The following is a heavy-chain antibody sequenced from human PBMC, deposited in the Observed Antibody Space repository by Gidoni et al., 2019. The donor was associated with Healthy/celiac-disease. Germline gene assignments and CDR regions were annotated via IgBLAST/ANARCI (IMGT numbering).Heavy chain of an antibody. J-gene: IGHJ5*02. V-gene: IGHV3-73*02. Sequence: EVQLVESGGGLVQPGGSLKLSCAASGFPFSGSAMHWVRQASGKGLEWVGRIRSKANSYATAYAASVKGRFTISRDDSKNTAYLQMNSLKTEDTAVYYCTRHDDYGDYRFDPWGQGTLVTVSS. CDR3: TRHDDYGDYRFDP. D-gene: IGHD4-17*01. CDR1: GFPFSGSA. CDR2: IRSKANSYAT.